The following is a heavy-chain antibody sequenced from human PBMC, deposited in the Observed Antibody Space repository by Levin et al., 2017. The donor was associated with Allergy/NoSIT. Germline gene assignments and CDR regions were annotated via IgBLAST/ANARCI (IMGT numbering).Heavy chain of an antibody. CDR1: GFTFSNAW. CDR2: IKSKTDGGTT. CDR3: TTDLYDSSGWEYYYYYGMDV. J-gene: IGHJ6*02. D-gene: IGHD3-22*01. Sequence: GESLKISCAASGFTFSNAWMSWVRQAPGKGLEWVGRIKSKTDGGTTDYAAPVKGRFTISRDDSKNTLYLQMNSLKTEDTAVYYCTTDLYDSSGWEYYYYYGMDVWGQGTTVTVSS. V-gene: IGHV3-15*01.